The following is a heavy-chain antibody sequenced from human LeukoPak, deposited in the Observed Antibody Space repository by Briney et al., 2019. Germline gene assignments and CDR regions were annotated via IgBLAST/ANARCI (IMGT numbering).Heavy chain of an antibody. J-gene: IGHJ4*02. D-gene: IGHD1-26*01. Sequence: SGGSLRLSCAASGFTFSSYGMHWVRQAPGKGLEWVAVISYDGSNKYYADSVKGRFTISRDNSKNTLYLQMNSLRAEDTAVYYCAKGPKEWELLYWGQGTLVTVSS. CDR3: AKGPKEWELLY. CDR2: ISYDGSNK. V-gene: IGHV3-30*18. CDR1: GFTFSSYG.